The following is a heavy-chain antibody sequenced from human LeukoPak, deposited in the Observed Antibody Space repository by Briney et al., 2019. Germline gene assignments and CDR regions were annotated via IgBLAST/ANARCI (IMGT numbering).Heavy chain of an antibody. D-gene: IGHD3-10*01. CDR3: ARDYYYGSGNDY. Sequence: GGSLRLSCAASGFSFSSNSMNWVRQAPGKGLEWVSYISGSGSTIYYADSVKGRFTISRDNAKNSLYLQMNSLRAEDTAVYYCARDYYYGSGNDYWGQGTLVTVSS. J-gene: IGHJ4*02. V-gene: IGHV3-48*04. CDR1: GFSFSSNS. CDR2: ISGSGSTI.